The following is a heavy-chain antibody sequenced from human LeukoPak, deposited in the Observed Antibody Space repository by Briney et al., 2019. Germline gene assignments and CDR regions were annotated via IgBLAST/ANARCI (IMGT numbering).Heavy chain of an antibody. D-gene: IGHD5-18*01. CDR2: INAYNGNT. CDR3: ARMEVYVDTAMVDLPEYFQH. J-gene: IGHJ1*01. Sequence: GASVKVSCKASGYTFTSYGISWVRQAPGQGLEWMGWINAYNGNTNYAQKLQGRVTMTTDTSTSTAYMELRSLRSDDTAVYYCARMEVYVDTAMVDLPEYFQHWGQGTLVTVSS. V-gene: IGHV1-18*01. CDR1: GYTFTSYG.